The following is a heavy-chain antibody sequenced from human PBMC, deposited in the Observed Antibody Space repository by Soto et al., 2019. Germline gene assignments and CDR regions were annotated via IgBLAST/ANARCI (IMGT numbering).Heavy chain of an antibody. CDR1: GFTFSSYA. J-gene: IGHJ4*02. CDR3: AKSLNMATSFDY. CDR2: ISVTGDT. D-gene: IGHD3-10*01. V-gene: IGHV3-23*01. Sequence: EVQRLESGGGLVQPGGSLRLSCAASGFTFSSYAMNWVRQAPGKGPEWVSHISVTGDTYYADSVKGRFTVSRDNSKNTLFLQMNGLSAEDTAVYYCAKSLNMATSFDYWGQGTLVTVSS.